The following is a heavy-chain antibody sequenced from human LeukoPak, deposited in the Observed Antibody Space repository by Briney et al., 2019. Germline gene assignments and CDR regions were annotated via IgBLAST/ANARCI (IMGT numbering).Heavy chain of an antibody. CDR3: ARARTYYYGSGSNTSPRWSRKKVDDAFDI. J-gene: IGHJ3*02. CDR1: GFTFSSYE. CDR2: IYYSGYT. V-gene: IGHV4-59*12. D-gene: IGHD3-10*01. Sequence: PGGSLRLSCAASGFTFSSYEMNWVRQAPGKGLEWIGYIYYSGYTNYIPSLKSRVTISLDTSKNQFSLSLSSVTAADTAVYYCARARTYYYGSGSNTSPRWSRKKVDDAFDIWGQGTMVTVSS.